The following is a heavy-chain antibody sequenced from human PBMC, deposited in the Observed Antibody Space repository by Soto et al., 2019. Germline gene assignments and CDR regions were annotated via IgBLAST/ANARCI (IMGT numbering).Heavy chain of an antibody. Sequence: SETLSLTCTGSVGSISSYYWSWIRQPPGKGLEWIGYIYYSGSTNYNPSLKSRVTISVDTSKNQFSLKLSSVTAADTAVYYCARDRAIVGATDGMDVLGQGTTVTVSS. CDR3: ARDRAIVGATDGMDV. CDR2: IYYSGST. CDR1: VGSISSYY. V-gene: IGHV4-59*01. J-gene: IGHJ6*02. D-gene: IGHD1-26*01.